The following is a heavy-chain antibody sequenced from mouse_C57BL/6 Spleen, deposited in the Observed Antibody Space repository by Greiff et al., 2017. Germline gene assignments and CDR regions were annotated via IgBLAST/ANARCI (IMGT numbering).Heavy chain of an antibody. CDR1: GFTFSSYG. J-gene: IGHJ3*01. CDR2: ISSGGSYT. D-gene: IGHD1-1*01. Sequence: EVMLVESGGDLVKPGGSLKLSCAASGFTFSSYGMSWVRQTPDKRLEWVATISSGGSYTYYPDSVKGRFTISRDNAKNTLYLQMSSLKSEDTAMYYCARQGGITTAPWFAYWGQGTLVTVSA. CDR3: ARQGGITTAPWFAY. V-gene: IGHV5-6*01.